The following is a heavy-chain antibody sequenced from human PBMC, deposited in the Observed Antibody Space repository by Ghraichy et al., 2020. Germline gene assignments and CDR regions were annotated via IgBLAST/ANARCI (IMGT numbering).Heavy chain of an antibody. D-gene: IGHD3-10*01. CDR3: ARCDAAFREFDY. CDR1: GGAAGGTFRSYA. V-gene: IGHV1-69*06. J-gene: IGHJ4*02. Sequence: SVKVSYKASGGAAGGTFRSYAISWVRQAPGQGLEWMGGIIPVFERATYAQSFLGRVTITADKSTTTAYMELSSLRSEDTAVYYCARCDAAFREFDYWGQGTLVTVSS. CDR2: IIPVFERA.